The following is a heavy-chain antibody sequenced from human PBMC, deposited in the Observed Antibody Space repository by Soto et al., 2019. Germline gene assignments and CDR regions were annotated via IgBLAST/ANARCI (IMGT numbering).Heavy chain of an antibody. D-gene: IGHD1-1*01. CDR3: ARDHDNYGMDV. CDR1: GFTFSSYG. CDR2: IWYDGSNK. J-gene: IGHJ6*02. V-gene: IGHV3-33*01. Sequence: QVQLVESGGGVVQPGRSLRLSCAASGFTFSSYGMHWVRQAPGKGLEWVAVIWYDGSNKYYADSVKGRFTISRDNSKNTLYLQMNSLRAEDTAVYYCARDHDNYGMDVWGQGTTVTVSS.